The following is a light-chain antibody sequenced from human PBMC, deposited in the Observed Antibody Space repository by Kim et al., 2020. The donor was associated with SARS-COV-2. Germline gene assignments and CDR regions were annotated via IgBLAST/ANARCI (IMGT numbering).Light chain of an antibody. J-gene: IGKJ4*01. CDR2: GAS. Sequence: LSPGERATLSCRASQSVSSSYLAWYQQKPGQAPRLLIYGASSRATGIPDRFSGSGSGTDFTLTISRLEPEDFAVYYCQQYGSSLSTFGGGTKVEI. CDR1: QSVSSSY. CDR3: QQYGSSLST. V-gene: IGKV3-20*01.